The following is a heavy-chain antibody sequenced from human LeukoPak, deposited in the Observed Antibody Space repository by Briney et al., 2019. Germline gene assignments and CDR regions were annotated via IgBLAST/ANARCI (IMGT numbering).Heavy chain of an antibody. D-gene: IGHD2-21*02. CDR1: GFTFDDYA. J-gene: IGHJ4*02. V-gene: IGHV3-9*01. Sequence: SLRLSCAASGFTFDDYAMHWVRQAPGKGLEWVSGISWNSGSIGYADSVKGRFTISRDSAKNSLYLQMNSLRAEDTAVYYCARFRTWGDKAFDYWGQGTLVTVSS. CDR2: ISWNSGSI. CDR3: ARFRTWGDKAFDY.